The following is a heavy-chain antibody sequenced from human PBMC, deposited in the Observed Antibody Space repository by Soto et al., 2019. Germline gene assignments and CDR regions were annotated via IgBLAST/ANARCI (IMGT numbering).Heavy chain of an antibody. J-gene: IGHJ2*01. CDR1: GDSISDDGSY. Sequence: SETLSLTWSLSGDSISDDGSYWVWIRQPPGKGLEWIGSIYYSGSTFYNPSLKSRVTVSIDTSKNQFSLKLSSVTAADTAVYYCARWEYADVDLTPLYFDLWGRGSLVTVSS. D-gene: IGHD1-26*01. V-gene: IGHV4-39*01. CDR3: ARWEYADVDLTPLYFDL. CDR2: IYYSGST.